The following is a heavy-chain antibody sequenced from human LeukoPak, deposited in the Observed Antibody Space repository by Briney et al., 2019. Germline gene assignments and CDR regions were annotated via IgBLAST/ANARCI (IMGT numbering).Heavy chain of an antibody. CDR3: ARGICSSTSCYTRRSLYYYYYYGMDV. CDR2: INHSGST. J-gene: IGHJ6*02. V-gene: IGHV4-34*01. Sequence: SETLSLTCAVYGGSFSGYYWSWIRQPPGKGLEWIGEINHSGSTNYNPSLKSRVTISVDTSKNQFSLKLSSVTAADTAVYYCARGICSSTSCYTRRSLYYYYYYGMDVWGQGTTVTVSS. CDR1: GGSFSGYY. D-gene: IGHD2-2*02.